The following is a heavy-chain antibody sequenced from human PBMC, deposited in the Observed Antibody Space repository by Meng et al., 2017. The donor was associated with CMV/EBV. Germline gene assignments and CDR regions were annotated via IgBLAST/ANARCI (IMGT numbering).Heavy chain of an antibody. CDR1: GGSISSSSYY. D-gene: IGHD6-19*01. CDR2: IYYSGST. V-gene: IGHV4-39*07. Sequence: QLQLQVSGPGLVNPSETLSLTCPVSGGSISSSSYYWGWIRQPPGKGLEWIGSIYYSGSTYYNPSLKSRVTISVDTSKNQFSLKLSSVTAADTAVYYCARDSAVAGVVDYWGQGTLVTGSS. CDR3: ARDSAVAGVVDY. J-gene: IGHJ4*02.